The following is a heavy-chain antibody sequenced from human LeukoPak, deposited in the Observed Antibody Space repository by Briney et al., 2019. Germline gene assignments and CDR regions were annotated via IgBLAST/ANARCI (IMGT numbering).Heavy chain of an antibody. CDR2: IYHSGAA. CDR1: GDSISSDGHS. J-gene: IGHJ4*02. V-gene: IGHV4-30-4*07. Sequence: SETLSLTCGVSGDSISSDGHSWSWIRQPPGKGLEWVGYIYHSGAAYHNPSLKSRVTISVDTSKNQFSLKLSSVTAADTAVYYCARVSDTSMSGDYFDYWGQGTLATVSS. CDR3: ARVSDTSMSGDYFDY. D-gene: IGHD5-18*01.